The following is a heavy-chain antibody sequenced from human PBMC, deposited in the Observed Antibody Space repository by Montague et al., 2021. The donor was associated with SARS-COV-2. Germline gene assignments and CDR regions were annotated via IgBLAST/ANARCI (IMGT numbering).Heavy chain of an antibody. J-gene: IGHJ4*02. D-gene: IGHD3-9*01. V-gene: IGHV2-70*01. CDR3: ARTLHDILTGYYSFDY. Sequence: PALVKPTQTLTLTCTFSGFSLSTSGMCVSWIRQPPGKALEWLALTDWDDDKYYSTSLKTRLTISKDTSKNQVVLTMTNMDPVDTATYYCARTLHDILTGYYSFDYWGQGTLVTVSS. CDR2: TDWDDDK. CDR1: GFSLSTSGMC.